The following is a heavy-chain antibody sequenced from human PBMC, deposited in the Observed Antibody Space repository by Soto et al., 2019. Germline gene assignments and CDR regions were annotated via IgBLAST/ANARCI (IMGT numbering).Heavy chain of an antibody. CDR1: GYTFTSYD. D-gene: IGHD4-4*01. CDR2: MNPNSGNT. CDR3: ARGLGGTTVTTDYYYYMDV. J-gene: IGHJ6*03. Sequence: ASVKVSCKASGYTFTSYDINWVRQATGQGLEWMGWMNPNSGNTGYAQKFQGRVTMTRNTSISTAYMELSSLRSEDTAVYYCARGLGGTTVTTDYYYYMDVWGKGTTVTVSS. V-gene: IGHV1-8*01.